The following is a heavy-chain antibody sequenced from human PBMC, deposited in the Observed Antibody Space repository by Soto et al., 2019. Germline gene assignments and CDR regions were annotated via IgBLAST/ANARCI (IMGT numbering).Heavy chain of an antibody. CDR2: IDPDSGGT. CDR1: GYIFTGYY. J-gene: IGHJ1*01. Sequence: ASVRVCCKASGYIFTGYYLYWVRQAPGQGLEWMGRIDPDSGGTDYAEKFQGRVTMTRDTAIDTAYMEVSRLTSDDTAVYFCARGPLEWGQVTLGTVSS. V-gene: IGHV1-2*02. CDR3: ARGPLE.